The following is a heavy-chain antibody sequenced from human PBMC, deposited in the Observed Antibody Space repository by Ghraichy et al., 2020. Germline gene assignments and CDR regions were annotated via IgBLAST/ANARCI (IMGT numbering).Heavy chain of an antibody. CDR1: GASISGTGFY. Sequence: SETLSLTCSVSGASISGTGFYWGWIRQPPGKGLEWIGNIYYIGRTHYKPSLESRVTISVDTPKNQFSLKLSSVTASDTAVYYCVSLDCSSTSCYVGYYFDSWGQGTLVTVSS. CDR2: IYYIGRT. V-gene: IGHV4-39*01. J-gene: IGHJ4*02. D-gene: IGHD2-2*01. CDR3: VSLDCSSTSCYVGYYFDS.